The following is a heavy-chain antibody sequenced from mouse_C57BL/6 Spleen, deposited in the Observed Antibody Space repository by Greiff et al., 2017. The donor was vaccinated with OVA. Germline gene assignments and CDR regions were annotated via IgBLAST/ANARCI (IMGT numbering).Heavy chain of an antibody. CDR2: ILPGSGGT. CDR3: ANLNSDYFDY. Sequence: QVQLKQSGAELMKPGASVKLSCKATGYTFTGYWIEWVKQRPGHGLEWIGEILPGSGGTNYNEKFKGKATFTADTSSNTAYMQLSSLTTEDSAIYYGANLNSDYFDYWGQGTTLTVSA. CDR1: GYTFTGYW. J-gene: IGHJ2*01. D-gene: IGHD1-3*01. V-gene: IGHV1-9*01.